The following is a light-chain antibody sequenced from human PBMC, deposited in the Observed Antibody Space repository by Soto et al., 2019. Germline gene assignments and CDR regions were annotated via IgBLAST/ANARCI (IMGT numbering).Light chain of an antibody. CDR1: SSDVGGYNY. Sequence: QSALTQPASVSGSPGQSITISCTGTSSDVGGYNYVSWYQQHPGKAPKLMIYDVNNRPSGVSNRFSGSKSGNTASLTISGLQAEDEADYYCSSYRSGSSLVVFGGGTKLTVL. J-gene: IGLJ2*01. V-gene: IGLV2-14*01. CDR3: SSYRSGSSLVV. CDR2: DVN.